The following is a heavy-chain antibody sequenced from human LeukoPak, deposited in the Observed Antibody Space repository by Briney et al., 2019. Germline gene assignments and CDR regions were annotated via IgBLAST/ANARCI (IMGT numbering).Heavy chain of an antibody. D-gene: IGHD3-22*01. Sequence: ASVKVSCKASGYTFTSYDINWVRQATGQGLEWMGWMNPNSGNTGYAQKFQGRVTMTRNTSVSTAYMELSSLRSEDTAVYYCARGRYHHDSTLGYWGQGTLVTVSS. V-gene: IGHV1-8*01. J-gene: IGHJ4*02. CDR1: GYTFTSYD. CDR2: MNPNSGNT. CDR3: ARGRYHHDSTLGY.